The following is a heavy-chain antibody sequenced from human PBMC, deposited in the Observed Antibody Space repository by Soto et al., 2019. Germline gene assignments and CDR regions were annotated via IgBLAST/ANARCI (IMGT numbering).Heavy chain of an antibody. CDR1: GFTFSSYA. CDR3: AKDYCCSGGSRDWFDP. V-gene: IGHV3-23*01. D-gene: IGHD2-15*01. J-gene: IGHJ5*02. Sequence: GGSLRLSCAASGFTFSSYAMSWVRQAPGKGLEWVSAISGSGGSTYYADSVKGRFTISRDNSKNTLYPQMNSLRAEDTAVYYCAKDYCCSGGSRDWFDPWGQGTLVTVSS. CDR2: ISGSGGST.